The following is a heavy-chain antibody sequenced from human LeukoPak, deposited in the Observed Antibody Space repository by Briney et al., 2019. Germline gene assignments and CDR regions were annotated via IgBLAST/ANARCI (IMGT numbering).Heavy chain of an antibody. CDR2: IRYTGTT. V-gene: IGHV4-39*07. Sequence: PSETLSLTCTVSSGSISSTTYYWGWIRQPPGKGLEWIGSIRYTGTTYYNPSLKTRVTISLDTSKNQFSLKMTSVTAADSAVYYCARDRGSYYRHDAFELWGQGTMVTVSS. D-gene: IGHD1-26*01. CDR3: ARDRGSYYRHDAFEL. J-gene: IGHJ3*01. CDR1: SGSISSTTYY.